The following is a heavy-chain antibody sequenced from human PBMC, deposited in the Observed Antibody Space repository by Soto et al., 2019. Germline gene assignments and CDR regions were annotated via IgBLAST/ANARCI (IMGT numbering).Heavy chain of an antibody. CDR1: GFTFSRYG. CDR2: ISSSTSYV. CDR3: ARDPSEGRVGNWFES. Sequence: GGSLRLSCAASGFTFSRYGMHWVRQAPGKGLEWVASISSSTSYVYYADSVRGRFSTSRDNAKNILYLEMYALRTEDTAVYYCARDPSEGRVGNWFESWGQGTLVTVSS. V-gene: IGHV3-21*06. J-gene: IGHJ5*01. D-gene: IGHD2-2*01.